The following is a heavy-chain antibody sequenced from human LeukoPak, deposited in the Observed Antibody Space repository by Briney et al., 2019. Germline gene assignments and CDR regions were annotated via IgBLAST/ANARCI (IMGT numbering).Heavy chain of an antibody. CDR1: GGSISSSNW. D-gene: IGHD3-22*01. J-gene: IGHJ4*02. CDR3: ARAPTYYYDSSGGD. CDR2: IYHSGST. V-gene: IGHV4-4*02. Sequence: SGTLSLTCAVSGGSISSSNWWSWVRQPPGKGLEWIGEIYHSGSTNYNPSLKSRVTISVDKSKSQFSLKLSSVTAADTAVYYCARAPTYYYDSSGGDWGQGTLVTVSS.